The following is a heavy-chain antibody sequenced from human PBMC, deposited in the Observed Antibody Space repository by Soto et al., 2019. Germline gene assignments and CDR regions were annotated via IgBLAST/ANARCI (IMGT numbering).Heavy chain of an antibody. Sequence: GGSLRLSCAASGFTFSSYAMSWVRQAPGKGLEWVSAISGSGGSTYYADSVKGRFTISRDNSKNTLYLQMNSLRAEDTAVYYCAKGVNHKPDPNYYYYGMDVWGQETTVTVSS. D-gene: IGHD3-10*01. CDR3: AKGVNHKPDPNYYYYGMDV. V-gene: IGHV3-23*01. CDR2: ISGSGGST. CDR1: GFTFSSYA. J-gene: IGHJ6*02.